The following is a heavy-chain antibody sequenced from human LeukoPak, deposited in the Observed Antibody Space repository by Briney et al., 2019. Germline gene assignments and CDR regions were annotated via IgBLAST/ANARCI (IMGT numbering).Heavy chain of an antibody. J-gene: IGHJ1*01. D-gene: IGHD2-21*02. V-gene: IGHV3-9*01. CDR1: GFTFDDYA. Sequence: GGSLRLSCAASGFTFDDYAMSWVRQAPGKGLEWVSGICGNGGGIFYADSVKGRFTISRDNAKNSLYLQTNSLGAEPTASYYCVKVTAASFVDHWGQGTLLTLPS. CDR3: VKVTAASFVDH. CDR2: ICGNGGGI.